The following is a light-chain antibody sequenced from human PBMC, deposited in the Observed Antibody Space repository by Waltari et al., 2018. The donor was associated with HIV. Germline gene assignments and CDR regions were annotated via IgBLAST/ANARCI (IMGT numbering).Light chain of an antibody. Sequence: DIQMTQSPSSLSASVGDRVTITCRASQSISSSLNWYRQKAGRAPKLLISAASSLHGGVPSRFSGSGYGTDFTLTISSLQPEDFATYYCQQTYSTPWTFGQGTKVEIK. J-gene: IGKJ1*01. CDR2: AAS. CDR3: QQTYSTPWT. V-gene: IGKV1-39*01. CDR1: QSISSS.